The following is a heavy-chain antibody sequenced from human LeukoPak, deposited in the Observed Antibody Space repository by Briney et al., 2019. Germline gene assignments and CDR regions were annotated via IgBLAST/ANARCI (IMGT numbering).Heavy chain of an antibody. CDR1: GGSISSGGYY. Sequence: PSETLSLTCTVSGGSISSGGYYWSWIRQPPGKGLEWIGYIYHSGSTYYNPSLKSRVTISVDTSKNQFSLKLSSVTAADTAVYYCAMGKYCSSTSCYSYFDYWGQGTLVTVSS. CDR2: IYHSGST. CDR3: AMGKYCSSTSCYSYFDY. D-gene: IGHD2-2*01. V-gene: IGHV4-30-2*02. J-gene: IGHJ4*02.